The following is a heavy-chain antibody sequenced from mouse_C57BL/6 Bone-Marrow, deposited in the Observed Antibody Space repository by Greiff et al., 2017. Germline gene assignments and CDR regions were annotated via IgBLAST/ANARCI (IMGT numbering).Heavy chain of an antibody. V-gene: IGHV1-82*01. CDR3: ARGLRSLTTIGMDY. CDR2: IYPGDGDT. Sequence: VQVVESGPELVKPGASVKISCKASGYAFSSSWMNWVKQRPGKGLEWIGRIYPGDGDTNYNGKFKGKATLTADKSSSTAYMQLSSLTSEDSAVYFCARGLRSLTTIGMDYWGQGTSVTVSS. J-gene: IGHJ4*01. CDR1: GYAFSSSW. D-gene: IGHD1-1*01.